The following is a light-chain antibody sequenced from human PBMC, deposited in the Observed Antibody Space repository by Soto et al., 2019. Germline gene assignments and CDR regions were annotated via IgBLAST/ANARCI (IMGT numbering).Light chain of an antibody. CDR1: SSNIGAGYD. CDR3: QSHDNSLSGVV. J-gene: IGLJ2*01. CDR2: VNT. Sequence: QPVLTQPPSVSGAPGQRVTISCTGSSSNIGAGYDVHWYRQLPGTAPKLLIYVNTNRYSGVPDRFSGSKSGTSASLAITGLQAEDEADYYCQSHDNSLSGVVFGGGTKLTVL. V-gene: IGLV1-40*01.